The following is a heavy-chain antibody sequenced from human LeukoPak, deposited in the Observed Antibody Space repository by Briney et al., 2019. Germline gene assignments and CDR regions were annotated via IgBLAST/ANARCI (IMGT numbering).Heavy chain of an antibody. CDR2: IYTSGST. J-gene: IGHJ4*02. Sequence: PSETLPLTCTVSGGSISSYYWSWIRQPAGKGLEWIGRIYTSGSTNYNPSLKSRVTMSVDTSKNQFSLKLSSVTAADTAVYYCASSDAYYDFWSGLNFDYWGQGTLVTVSS. D-gene: IGHD3-3*01. V-gene: IGHV4-4*07. CDR3: ASSDAYYDFWSGLNFDY. CDR1: GGSISSYY.